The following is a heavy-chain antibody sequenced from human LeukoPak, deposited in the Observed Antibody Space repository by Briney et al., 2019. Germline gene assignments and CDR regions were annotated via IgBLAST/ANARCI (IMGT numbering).Heavy chain of an antibody. D-gene: IGHD6-19*01. V-gene: IGHV4-59*01. CDR1: GDSSRSNY. CDR3: VGASIGMAGFSLDY. J-gene: IGHJ4*02. Sequence: PSETLSLTCSVSGDSSRSNYWTWVRQPPAKGLEWIGYTSYRGSAYYNPSLNSRVTISLDTSKNQFSLKLSSVTAADTAVYYCVGASIGMAGFSLDYWGQGKPVTVSA. CDR2: TSYRGSA.